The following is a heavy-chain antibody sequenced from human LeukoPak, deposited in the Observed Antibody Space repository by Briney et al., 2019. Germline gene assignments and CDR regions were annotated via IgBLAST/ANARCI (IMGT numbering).Heavy chain of an antibody. D-gene: IGHD3-22*01. J-gene: IGHJ4*02. V-gene: IGHV4-38-2*01. Sequence: SETLSLTCAVSGYSISSGYYWGWIRQPPGKGLEWIGSIYHSGSTYYNPSLKSRVNISVDTSKNQFSLKLSSVTAADTAVYYCARGTPYDSSGYYFDYWGQGTLVTVSS. CDR3: ARGTPYDSSGYYFDY. CDR1: GYSISSGYY. CDR2: IYHSGST.